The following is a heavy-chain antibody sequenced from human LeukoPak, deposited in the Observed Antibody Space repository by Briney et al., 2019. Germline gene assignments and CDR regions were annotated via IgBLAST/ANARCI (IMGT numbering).Heavy chain of an antibody. CDR1: GYTFTSYG. J-gene: IGHJ6*02. D-gene: IGHD2-2*01. CDR2: ISAYNGNT. V-gene: IGHV1-18*01. CDR3: ARDRRVVVPAAIYYYGMDV. Sequence: ASVKVSCKASGYTFTSYGISWVRQAPGQGLEWMGWISAYNGNTNYAQKLQGRVTMTTDTSTSTAYMELRSLRSDDTAVYYCARDRRVVVPAAIYYYGMDVWGQGTTVTVSS.